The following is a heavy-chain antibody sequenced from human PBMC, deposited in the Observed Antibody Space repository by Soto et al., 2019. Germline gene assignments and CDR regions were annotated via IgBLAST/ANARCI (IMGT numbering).Heavy chain of an antibody. CDR1: GGSISSTNW. D-gene: IGHD3-10*01. V-gene: IGHV4-4*02. CDR2: VYHSGST. Sequence: SETLSLTCAVSGGSISSTNWWNWVRQPPGKGLEWIGEVYHSGSTNYNPALKSRVTISVDKSKNQFSVRLNSVTAADTAVYYCARRRDDSGSIDYSGQGTPATVSS. J-gene: IGHJ4*02. CDR3: ARRRDDSGSIDY.